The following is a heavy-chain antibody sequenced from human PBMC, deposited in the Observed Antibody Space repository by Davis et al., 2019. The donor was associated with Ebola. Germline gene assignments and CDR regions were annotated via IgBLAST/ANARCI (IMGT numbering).Heavy chain of an antibody. Sequence: GGSLRLSCTASGFTFGDYAMSWVRQAPGKGLEWVGFIRSKAYGGTTEYAASVKGRFTISRDDSKNTAYRQMNSLKTEDTAVYYCTTQWLVLFARDYWGQGTLVTVSS. D-gene: IGHD6-19*01. CDR1: GFTFGDYA. CDR3: TTQWLVLFARDY. J-gene: IGHJ4*02. CDR2: IRSKAYGGTT. V-gene: IGHV3-49*04.